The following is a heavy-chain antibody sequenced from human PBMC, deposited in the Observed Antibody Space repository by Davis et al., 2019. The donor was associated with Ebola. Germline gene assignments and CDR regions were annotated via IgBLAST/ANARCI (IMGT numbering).Heavy chain of an antibody. CDR1: GYTFTSYA. D-gene: IGHD4-17*01. CDR2: INAGNGNT. J-gene: IGHJ6*02. V-gene: IGHV1-3*01. Sequence: ASVKVSCKASGYTFTSYAMHWVRQAPGQRLEWMGWINAGNGNTKYSQKFQGRVTITRDTSASTAYMELSSLRSEDTAVYYCARADYGDYVGGGMDVWGQGTTVTVSS. CDR3: ARADYGDYVGGGMDV.